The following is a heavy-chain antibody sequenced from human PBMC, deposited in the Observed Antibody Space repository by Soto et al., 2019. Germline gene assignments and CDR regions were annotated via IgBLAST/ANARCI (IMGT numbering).Heavy chain of an antibody. CDR3: ARDRCSGGPCYFAY. CDR2: SRNKANSYTT. Sequence: PGGSLRLCCAASGFTFSDHYMDWVRQAPGKGLEWVGRSRNKANSYTTEYAASVKGRFTISRDDSKNSLYLQMNSLKTEDTAVYYCARDRCSGGPCYFAYWGQGTLVTVSS. CDR1: GFTFSDHY. J-gene: IGHJ4*02. D-gene: IGHD2-15*01. V-gene: IGHV3-72*01.